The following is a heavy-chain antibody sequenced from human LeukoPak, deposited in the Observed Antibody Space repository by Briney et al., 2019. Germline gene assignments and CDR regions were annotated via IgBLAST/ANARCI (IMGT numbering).Heavy chain of an antibody. CDR1: GGSISSSNW. CDR3: ARDWAGQGGLFDY. Sequence: SETLSLTCAVSGGSISSSNWWSWVRQPPGKGLEWIGEIYHSGSTNYNPSLKSRVTISVDKSKNQFSLKLSSVTAADTAVYYCARDWAGQGGLFDYWGQGTLVTVSS. V-gene: IGHV4-4*02. J-gene: IGHJ4*02. CDR2: IYHSGST. D-gene: IGHD6-19*01.